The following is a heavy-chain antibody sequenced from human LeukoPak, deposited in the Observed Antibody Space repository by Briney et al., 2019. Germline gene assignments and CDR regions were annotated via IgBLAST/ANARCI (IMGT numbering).Heavy chain of an antibody. CDR2: ITASGPRT. D-gene: IGHD2-2*03. Sequence: SGGSLRLSCAASGFTFSIYAMNWVRQAPGKGLEGVSGITASGPRTYYADSVKGRFTISRDNSKNTLYLQMNSLRAEDTAVYYCAKGGLVDIGNGGAFDIWGQGTMVTVSS. J-gene: IGHJ3*02. CDR1: GFTFSIYA. V-gene: IGHV3-23*01. CDR3: AKGGLVDIGNGGAFDI.